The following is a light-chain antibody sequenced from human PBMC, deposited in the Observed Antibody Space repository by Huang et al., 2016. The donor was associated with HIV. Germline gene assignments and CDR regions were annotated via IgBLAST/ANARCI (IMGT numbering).Light chain of an antibody. CDR3: QQYDSSPWT. CDR1: QRVSSTY. V-gene: IGKV3-20*01. Sequence: EIVLTQSPGTLSLSPGERATLSCRASQRVSSTYLAWSQQKHGQAPRLLFYGASSRATGIPDRVSGSGSGTDFTLTISRLEPEDLAVYYCQQYDSSPWTFGQGTKVEIK. CDR2: GAS. J-gene: IGKJ1*01.